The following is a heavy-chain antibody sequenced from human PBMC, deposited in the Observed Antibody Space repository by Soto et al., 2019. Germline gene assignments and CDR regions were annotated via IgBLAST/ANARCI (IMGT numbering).Heavy chain of an antibody. J-gene: IGHJ6*02. CDR2: ISYDGSNK. Sequence: PGGSLRLSCAASGFTFSSYAMHWVRQAPGKGLEWVAVISYDGSNKYYADSVKGRFTISRDNSKNTLYLQMNSLRAEDTAVYYCARAIADRYYYGMDVWGQRTTVTVSS. CDR1: GFTFSSYA. V-gene: IGHV3-30-3*01. D-gene: IGHD6-13*01. CDR3: ARAIADRYYYGMDV.